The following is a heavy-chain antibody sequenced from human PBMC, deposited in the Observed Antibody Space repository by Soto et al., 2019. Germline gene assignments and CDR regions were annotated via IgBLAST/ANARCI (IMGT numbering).Heavy chain of an antibody. Sequence: GGSLRLSCAASGFTFSSYSMNWVRQAPGKGLEWVSSISSSSSYIYYADSVKGRFTISRDNAKNSLYLQMNSLRAEDTAVYYCARDGLEVGAPRRAFDIWGQGTMVTVSS. J-gene: IGHJ3*02. V-gene: IGHV3-21*01. D-gene: IGHD1-26*01. CDR2: ISSSSSYI. CDR3: ARDGLEVGAPRRAFDI. CDR1: GFTFSSYS.